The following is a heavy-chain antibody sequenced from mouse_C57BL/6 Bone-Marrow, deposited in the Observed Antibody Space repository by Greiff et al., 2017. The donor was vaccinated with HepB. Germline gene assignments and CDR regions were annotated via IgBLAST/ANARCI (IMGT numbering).Heavy chain of an antibody. CDR3: ASTVSYWYFDV. J-gene: IGHJ1*03. V-gene: IGHV2-2*01. CDR2: IWSGGST. Sequence: QVQLKESGPGLVQPSQSLSITCTVSGFSLTSYGVHWVRQSPGKGLEWLGVIWSGGSTDYNAAFISRLSISKDNSKSQVFFKMNSLQADDTAIYYCASTVSYWYFDVWGTGTTVTVSS. CDR1: GFSLTSYG. D-gene: IGHD1-1*01.